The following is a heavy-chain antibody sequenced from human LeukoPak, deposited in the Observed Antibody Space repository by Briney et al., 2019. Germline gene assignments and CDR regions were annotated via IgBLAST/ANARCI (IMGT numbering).Heavy chain of an antibody. J-gene: IGHJ5*02. Sequence: GGSLRLSCAASGFTFSSSGMHWVRQAPGKGLEGVAVILYNGSNKYYADSVKGRFTISRDNSKNTLYLQVNSLRVEDTAVYYCARAGGYCSGGSCYRGYSWFDPWGQGTLVTVSS. D-gene: IGHD2-15*01. CDR1: GFTFSSSG. CDR2: ILYNGSNK. CDR3: ARAGGYCSGGSCYRGYSWFDP. V-gene: IGHV3-33*01.